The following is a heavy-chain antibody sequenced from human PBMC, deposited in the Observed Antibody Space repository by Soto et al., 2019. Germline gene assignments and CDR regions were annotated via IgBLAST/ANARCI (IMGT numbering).Heavy chain of an antibody. CDR1: GYTFTSYA. V-gene: IGHV1-3*01. J-gene: IGHJ6*02. Sequence: QVQLVQSGAEVKKPGASVKVSCKASGYTFTSYAMHWVRQAPGQRLEWMGWINAGNGNTKYSQMFQGRVTITRDTSASTAYMELSSLRSEDTAVYYCASSYYYDSSGYSILYYYYGMDVWGQGTTVTVSS. CDR2: INAGNGNT. D-gene: IGHD3-22*01. CDR3: ASSYYYDSSGYSILYYYYGMDV.